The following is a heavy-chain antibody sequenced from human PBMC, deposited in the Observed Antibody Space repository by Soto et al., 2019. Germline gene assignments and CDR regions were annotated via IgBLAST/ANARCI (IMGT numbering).Heavy chain of an antibody. D-gene: IGHD3-16*01. Sequence: ASVKVSCKASGYTFTSYYMHWVRQAPGQGLEWVGIINPTGGSTTYAQKFQGRVTMTRDTSTSTVYMELSSLRSEDTAVYYCARELPDGLGYWSQGTLVTVSS. CDR1: GYTFTSYY. V-gene: IGHV1-46*01. J-gene: IGHJ4*02. CDR2: INPTGGST. CDR3: ARELPDGLGY.